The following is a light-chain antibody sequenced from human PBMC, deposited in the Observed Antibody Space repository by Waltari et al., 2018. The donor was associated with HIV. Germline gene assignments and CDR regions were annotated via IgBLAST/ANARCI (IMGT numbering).Light chain of an antibody. CDR2: YAS. Sequence: EIVLTQSPDFQSVSPQDKLTTSCRASQNIGSQLHWYQQKSDQSPRLLFKYASQSFSGVPSRFRGSGSGTDFTLTIDRLEVEDVATYYCHQSKASPWTFGQGTKVEL. CDR1: QNIGSQ. V-gene: IGKV6-21*01. J-gene: IGKJ1*01. CDR3: HQSKASPWT.